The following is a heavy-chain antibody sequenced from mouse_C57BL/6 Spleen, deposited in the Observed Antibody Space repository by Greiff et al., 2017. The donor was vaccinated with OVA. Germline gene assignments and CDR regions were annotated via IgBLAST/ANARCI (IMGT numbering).Heavy chain of an antibody. CDR2: IWSGGST. CDR3: ARPLTGTHYAMDY. Sequence: VQLKQSGPGLVQPSQSLSITCTVSGFSLTSYGVHWVRQSPGKGLEWLGVIWSGGSTDYNAAFISRLSISKDNSKSQVFFKMNSLQADDTAIYYCARPLTGTHYAMDYWGQGTSVTVSS. CDR1: GFSLTSYG. J-gene: IGHJ4*01. D-gene: IGHD4-1*01. V-gene: IGHV2-2*01.